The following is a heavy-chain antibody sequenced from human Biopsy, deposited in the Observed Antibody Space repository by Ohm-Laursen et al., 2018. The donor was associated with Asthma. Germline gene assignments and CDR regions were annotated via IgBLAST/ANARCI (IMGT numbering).Heavy chain of an antibody. CDR1: GYTLNSAG. Sequence: SVKVSCKTSGYTLNSAGITWVRQAPGQGLEWMGWISVYNGNTKVAQKLQDRVTMITDTSTSTAYMELRSLRSDDTAVCFCARAVDYSHYYGIDVWGQGTTVTVS. J-gene: IGHJ6*02. CDR3: ARAVDYSHYYGIDV. V-gene: IGHV1-18*01. CDR2: ISVYNGNT. D-gene: IGHD3-10*01.